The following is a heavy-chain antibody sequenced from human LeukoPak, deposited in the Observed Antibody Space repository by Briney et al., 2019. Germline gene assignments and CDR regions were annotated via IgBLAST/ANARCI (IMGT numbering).Heavy chain of an antibody. J-gene: IGHJ4*02. V-gene: IGHV4-38-2*01. CDR2: IYYSGST. Sequence: SETLSLTCAVSGYSISSGYYWGWIRQPPGKGLEWIGSIYYSGSTYYNPSLKSRVTISVDTSKNQFSLKLSSVTAADTAVYYCAFLDIVVVPAAFNDYWGQGTLVTVSS. D-gene: IGHD2-2*03. CDR3: AFLDIVVVPAAFNDY. CDR1: GYSISSGYY.